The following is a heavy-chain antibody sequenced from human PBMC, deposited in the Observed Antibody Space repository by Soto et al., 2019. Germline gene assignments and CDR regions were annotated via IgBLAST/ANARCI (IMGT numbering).Heavy chain of an antibody. CDR1: GYTFTTFG. D-gene: IGHD2-2*01. J-gene: IGHJ5*02. CDR2: ISTYNGNT. CDR3: ARASCSSSNCDNWFDP. V-gene: IGHV1-18*01. Sequence: GASVKVSCKASGYTFTTFGISWVRQAPGQGLEWMGWISTYNGNTNYAQKVQGRLTMTTDTSTSTAYMELRSLTSDDTAVYYCARASCSSSNCDNWFDPWGQGTLVTVSS.